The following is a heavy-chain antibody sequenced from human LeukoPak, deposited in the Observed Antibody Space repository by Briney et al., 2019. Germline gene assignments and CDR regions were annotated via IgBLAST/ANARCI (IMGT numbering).Heavy chain of an antibody. Sequence: VASVKVSCKASGYTFTGYYMHWVRQAPGQGLEWMGWINPNSGGTNYAQKFQGRVTMTRDTSISTAYMELSRLRSDDTAVYYCARVLGATTGWFDPWGQGTLVTVSS. CDR3: ARVLGATTGWFDP. V-gene: IGHV1-2*02. CDR2: INPNSGGT. CDR1: GYTFTGYY. J-gene: IGHJ5*02. D-gene: IGHD1-26*01.